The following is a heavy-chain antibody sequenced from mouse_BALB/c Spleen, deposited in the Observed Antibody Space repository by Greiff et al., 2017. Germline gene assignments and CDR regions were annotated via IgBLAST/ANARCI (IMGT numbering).Heavy chain of an antibody. J-gene: IGHJ2*01. CDR1: GFTFSSFG. CDR2: ISSGSSTI. CDR3: ARGYEDYFDY. Sequence: EVMLVESGGGLVQPGGSRKLSCAASGFTFSSFGMHWVRQAPEKGLEWVAYISSGSSTIYYADTVKGRFTISRDNPKNTLFLQMTSLRSEDTAMYYCARGYEDYFDYWGQGTTLTVSS. D-gene: IGHD2-14*01. V-gene: IGHV5-17*02.